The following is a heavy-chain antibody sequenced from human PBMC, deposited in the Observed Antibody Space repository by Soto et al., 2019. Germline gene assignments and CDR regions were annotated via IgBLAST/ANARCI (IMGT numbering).Heavy chain of an antibody. CDR3: ARDDSSALYNWFDP. CDR2: ISSSSSYI. CDR1: GFTFSTYN. D-gene: IGHD3-22*01. Sequence: GSLLLACTASGFTFSTYNMNWVRQAAGKGLEWVSSISSSSSYIDYADSVKGRFTISRDNAKNSLYLQMNSLRVEDSAMYYCARDDSSALYNWFDPWGQGTLVTVSS. V-gene: IGHV3-21*06. J-gene: IGHJ5*02.